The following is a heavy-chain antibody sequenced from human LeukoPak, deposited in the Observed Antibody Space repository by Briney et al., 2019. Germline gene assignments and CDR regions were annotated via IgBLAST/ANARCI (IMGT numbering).Heavy chain of an antibody. V-gene: IGHV3-7*01. Sequence: GGSLRLSCAASGFTFSSYWMTWVRQAPGKGLEWVANINQDGSEKYYVDSVKGRFTISRDNSKNTLYLQMNSLRAEDTAVYYCARVYYDSSGYTYYFDYWGQGTLVTVSS. CDR3: ARVYYDSSGYTYYFDY. J-gene: IGHJ4*02. D-gene: IGHD3-22*01. CDR2: INQDGSEK. CDR1: GFTFSSYW.